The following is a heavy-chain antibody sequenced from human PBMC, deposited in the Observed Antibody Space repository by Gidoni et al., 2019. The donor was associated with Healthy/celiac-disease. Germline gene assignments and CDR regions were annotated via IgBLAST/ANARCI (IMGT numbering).Heavy chain of an antibody. J-gene: IGHJ4*02. D-gene: IGHD3-16*01. CDR2: IKQDGSEK. CDR3: ARGWGVFDY. V-gene: IGHV3-7*03. Sequence: EVQLVESGGGLVQHGGSLILSCAASGFTFSIYWMSWVRQAPGKGLEWVANIKQDGSEKYYVASVKSRFTISRDNAKTSLYLQMNSLRAEETAGYYCARGWGVFDYWGQGTLVTVSS. CDR1: GFTFSIYW.